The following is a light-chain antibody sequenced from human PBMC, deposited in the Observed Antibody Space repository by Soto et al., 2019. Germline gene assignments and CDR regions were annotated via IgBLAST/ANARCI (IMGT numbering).Light chain of an antibody. V-gene: IGKV1-39*01. CDR2: AAS. J-gene: IGKJ1*01. Sequence: DIQMTQSPSSLSASVGDTVSISCQASQDIIGFLNWYQQKAGQAPKLLIYAASTLHSGVPSRFSGSGSGTEFTLTISSLQPEDFATYYCQQNAITPPWTFGQGTKVDVK. CDR1: QDIIGF. CDR3: QQNAITPPWT.